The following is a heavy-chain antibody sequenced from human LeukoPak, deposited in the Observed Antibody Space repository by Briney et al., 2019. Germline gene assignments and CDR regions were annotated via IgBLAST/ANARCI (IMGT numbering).Heavy chain of an antibody. V-gene: IGHV3-11*04. J-gene: IGHJ4*02. D-gene: IGHD3-3*01. CDR2: ISSSGSTI. CDR3: ARDSGPPYDFWSGKCFDY. Sequence: PGGSLRLSCAASGFTFSDYYMSWIRQAPGKGLEWVSYISSSGSTIYYADSVKGRFTISRDNAKNSLYLQMNSLRAEDTAVYYCARDSGPPYDFWSGKCFDYWGQGTLVTVSS. CDR1: GFTFSDYY.